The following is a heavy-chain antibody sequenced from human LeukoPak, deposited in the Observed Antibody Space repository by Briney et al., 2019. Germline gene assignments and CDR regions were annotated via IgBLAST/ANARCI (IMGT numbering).Heavy chain of an antibody. CDR1: GGSISSGGYS. Sequence: SETLSLTCAVSGGSISSGGYSWSWIRQPPGKGLEWIGYIYHSGSTYYNPSLKSRVTISVDRSKNQFSLKLSSVTAADTAVYCCAREAMVRGTWFDPWGQGTLVTVSS. CDR2: IYHSGST. D-gene: IGHD3-10*01. J-gene: IGHJ5*02. CDR3: AREAMVRGTWFDP. V-gene: IGHV4-30-2*01.